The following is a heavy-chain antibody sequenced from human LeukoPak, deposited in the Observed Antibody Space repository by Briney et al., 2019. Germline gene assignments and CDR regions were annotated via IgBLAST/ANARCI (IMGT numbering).Heavy chain of an antibody. CDR2: TSYDGSNK. J-gene: IGHJ6*02. D-gene: IGHD3-3*01. Sequence: LSGGSLRLSCAASGFTFSSYAMHWVRQAPGKGLEWVAVTSYDGSNKYYADSVKGRFTISRDNSKNTLYLQMNSLRAEDTAVYYCATSTYYDFWSGYYTNYYYYYGMDVWGQGTTVTVSS. CDR3: ATSTYYDFWSGYYTNYYYYYGMDV. CDR1: GFTFSSYA. V-gene: IGHV3-30-3*01.